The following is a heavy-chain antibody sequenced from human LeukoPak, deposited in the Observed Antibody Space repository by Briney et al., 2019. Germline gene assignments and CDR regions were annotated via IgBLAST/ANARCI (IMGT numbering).Heavy chain of an antibody. J-gene: IGHJ5*02. D-gene: IGHD2-15*01. CDR3: AREWRGVAASNWFDP. CDR2: IYYTGTT. CDR1: GGSMNINNYY. Sequence: PSETLSLTCTVSGGSMNINNYYWAWIHQPPGKGLEWLGSIYYTGTTYYNPSLNHRVTISVDTSQNQFSLRLSSVTAADTAVYYCAREWRGVAASNWFDPWGQGTLVTVSS. V-gene: IGHV4-39*02.